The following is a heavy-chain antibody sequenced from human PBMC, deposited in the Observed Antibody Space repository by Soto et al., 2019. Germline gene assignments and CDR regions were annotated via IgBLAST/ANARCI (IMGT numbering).Heavy chain of an antibody. Sequence: HPGGSLRLSCVGSGFTFSSYAMSWVRQAPGKGLEWVSAISGSGETTYYADSVKGRFTISRDNSKNTLFLQMNSLRAEDTAVYYCAKEPQWLLMYYFDYWGQGTLVTVSS. D-gene: IGHD6-19*01. V-gene: IGHV3-23*01. CDR2: ISGSGETT. J-gene: IGHJ4*02. CDR1: GFTFSSYA. CDR3: AKEPQWLLMYYFDY.